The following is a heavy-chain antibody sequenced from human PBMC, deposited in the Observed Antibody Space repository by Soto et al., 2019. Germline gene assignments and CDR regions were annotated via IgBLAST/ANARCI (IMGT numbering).Heavy chain of an antibody. J-gene: IGHJ4*01. D-gene: IGHD3-3*01. CDR3: AKVVKYYDFWSGFDY. CDR1: GFTFSSYG. Sequence: GGSLRLSCAASGFTFSSYGMHWVRQAPGKGLEWVAVISYDGSNKYYADSVKGRFTISRDNSKNTLYLQMNSLRAEDTAVYYCAKVVKYYDFWSGFDYWGHGTLVTVSS. V-gene: IGHV3-30*18. CDR2: ISYDGSNK.